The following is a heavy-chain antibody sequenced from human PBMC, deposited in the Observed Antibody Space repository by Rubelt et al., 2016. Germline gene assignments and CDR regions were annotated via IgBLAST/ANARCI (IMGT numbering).Heavy chain of an antibody. CDR1: GGSFSGYY. CDR3: ANLGYCSSTSCRDYYYGMDV. J-gene: IGHJ6*02. Sequence: QVQLQQWGAGLLKPSETLSLTCAVYGGSFSGYYWSWIRQPPGKGLEWIGEINHSGSTNYNPSLKICVSISVDTSKNQFSLKLSSVTAADTAVYYCANLGYCSSTSCRDYYYGMDVWGQGTTVTVSS. CDR2: INHSGST. D-gene: IGHD2-2*01. V-gene: IGHV4-34*01.